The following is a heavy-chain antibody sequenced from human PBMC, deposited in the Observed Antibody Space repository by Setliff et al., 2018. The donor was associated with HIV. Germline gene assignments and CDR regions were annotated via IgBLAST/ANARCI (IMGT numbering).Heavy chain of an antibody. CDR1: GFTFNHCA. CDR3: VRVGPWYYGRSGYLASWDY. V-gene: IGHV1-69*10. J-gene: IGHJ4*02. Sequence: SVKVSCKASGFTFNHCALSWVRQAPGQRPEWMGGTIPMSDIPNYAQNFQGRVTITADHSTTTTYMELSSLSSADTAVYYCVRVGPWYYGRSGYLASWDYWGQGTQVTVSS. CDR2: TIPMSDIP. D-gene: IGHD3-22*01.